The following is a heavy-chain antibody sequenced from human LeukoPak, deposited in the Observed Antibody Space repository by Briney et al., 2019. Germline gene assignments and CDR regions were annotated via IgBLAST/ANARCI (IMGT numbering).Heavy chain of an antibody. Sequence: GGSLRLSCAASGFTFSSYEMNWVRQAPGKGLEWVSYISSSGSTIYYADSVKGRFIISRDNAKDSLYLQMNSLSADDTAVYYCLRGDRRDYWGRGTLVTVSS. CDR1: GFTFSSYE. V-gene: IGHV3-48*03. CDR2: ISSSGSTI. J-gene: IGHJ4*02. CDR3: LRGDRRDY.